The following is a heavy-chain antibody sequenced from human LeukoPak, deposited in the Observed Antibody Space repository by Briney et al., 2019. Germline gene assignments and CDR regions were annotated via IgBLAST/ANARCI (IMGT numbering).Heavy chain of an antibody. Sequence: GGSLRLSCVASGFTFSKNWMHWVRQAQGKGPVWVSRIQGDGSNTSYADSVKGRITISRDNAKNTLYLQMNSLRAEDTAVYYCARNSYGSGSYYTGYFDYWGQGTLVTVSS. CDR1: GFTFSKNW. J-gene: IGHJ4*02. CDR3: ARNSYGSGSYYTGYFDY. CDR2: IQGDGSNT. V-gene: IGHV3-74*01. D-gene: IGHD3-10*01.